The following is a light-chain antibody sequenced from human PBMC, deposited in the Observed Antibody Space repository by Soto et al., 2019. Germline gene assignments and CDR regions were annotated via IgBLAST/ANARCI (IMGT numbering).Light chain of an antibody. CDR1: QNINQW. CDR3: QQYETYSRT. CDR2: DAS. Sequence: DLQMTQSPSTLSASVGDTVTITCRASQNINQWLAWYQQKPGKAPKLLISDASSLQSGVPSRFSGSRSGTEFTLTISSLRADDFATYYCQQYETYSRTFGQGTKVDIK. V-gene: IGKV1-5*01. J-gene: IGKJ2*01.